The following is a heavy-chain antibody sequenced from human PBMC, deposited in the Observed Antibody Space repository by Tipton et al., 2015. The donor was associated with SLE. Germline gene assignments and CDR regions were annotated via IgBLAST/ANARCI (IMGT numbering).Heavy chain of an antibody. CDR2: IYYSGST. Sequence: TLSLTCTVSDGSIRSTNYYWGWIRQPPGKGLEWIGNIYYSGSTYYSPSPKSRVTISIDTSKNQFSLKLNSVTAADTAVYYCARRITISHLFDYWGQGSLVTVSS. J-gene: IGHJ4*02. V-gene: IGHV4-39*07. D-gene: IGHD3-3*01. CDR1: DGSIRSTNYY. CDR3: ARRITISHLFDY.